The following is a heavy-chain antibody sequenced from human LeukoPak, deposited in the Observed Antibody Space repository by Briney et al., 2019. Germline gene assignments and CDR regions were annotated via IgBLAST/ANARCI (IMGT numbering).Heavy chain of an antibody. CDR1: GGSISSYY. D-gene: IGHD3-10*01. J-gene: IGHJ5*02. V-gene: IGHV4-4*09. Sequence: SETLSLTCTVSGGSISSYYWSWIRQLPGKGLEWIGYIYATGSTNYNPSLKSRVTISVDTSKNQFSLNLRSVTAADTAVYYCARHGSVRSPLGPWGQGTLVTVSS. CDR3: ARHGSVRSPLGP. CDR2: IYATGST.